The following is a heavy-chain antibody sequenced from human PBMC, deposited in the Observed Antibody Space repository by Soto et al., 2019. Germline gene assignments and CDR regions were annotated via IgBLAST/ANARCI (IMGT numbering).Heavy chain of an antibody. CDR1: GYTLTELS. CDR3: ATGLLSSGYYLYYFDY. V-gene: IGHV1-24*01. CDR2: FDPEDGET. D-gene: IGHD3-22*01. J-gene: IGHJ4*02. Sequence: GASVKVSCKVSGYTLTELSMHWVLQAPGKGLEWMGGFDPEDGETIYAQKFQGRVTMTEDTSTDTAYMELSSLRSEDTAVYYCATGLLSSGYYLYYFDYWGQGTLVTVSS.